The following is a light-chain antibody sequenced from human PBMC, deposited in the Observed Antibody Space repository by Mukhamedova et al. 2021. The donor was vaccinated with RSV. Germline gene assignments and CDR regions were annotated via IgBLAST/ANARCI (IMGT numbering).Light chain of an antibody. CDR2: QAS. Sequence: WYQRRVHGKAPKLLIYQASNLASGVPSRFSGRGSGTESIPIITSLQLDDFATYYCQNHNSYPVTSGPGTKVDVK. CDR3: QNHNSYPVT. J-gene: IGKJ3*01. V-gene: IGKV1-5*03.